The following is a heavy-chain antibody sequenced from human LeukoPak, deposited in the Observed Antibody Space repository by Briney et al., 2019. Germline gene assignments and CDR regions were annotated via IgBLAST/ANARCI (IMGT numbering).Heavy chain of an antibody. CDR1: GGSISSYY. V-gene: IGHV4-59*01. CDR3: ARAPGIAAAGYFDY. CDR2: IYYSGST. J-gene: IGHJ4*02. Sequence: SETLSLTCTVSGGSISSYYWSWIRQPPGKGLEWIGYIYYSGSTNYNPSLKSRVTISVDTSKNRFSLKLSSVTAADAAVYYCARAPGIAAAGYFDYWGQGTLVTVSS. D-gene: IGHD6-13*01.